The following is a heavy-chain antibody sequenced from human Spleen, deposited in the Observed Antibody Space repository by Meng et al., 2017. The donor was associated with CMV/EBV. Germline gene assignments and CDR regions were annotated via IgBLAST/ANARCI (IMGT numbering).Heavy chain of an antibody. CDR3: ARGYSYGPYAYYYGMDV. Sequence: GESLKISCAASGFTFSGYWMSWVRQAPGRGLEWVANIKQDASEKYYVDSVKGRFTISRDNAKNSLYLQMNSLRVEDTAVYYCARGYSYGPYAYYYGMDVWGQGTTVTVSS. J-gene: IGHJ6*02. CDR1: GFTFSGYW. V-gene: IGHV3-7*01. CDR2: IKQDASEK. D-gene: IGHD5-18*01.